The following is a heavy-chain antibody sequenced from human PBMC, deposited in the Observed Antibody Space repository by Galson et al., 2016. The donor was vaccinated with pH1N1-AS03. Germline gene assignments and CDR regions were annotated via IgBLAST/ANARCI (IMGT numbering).Heavy chain of an antibody. J-gene: IGHJ5*02. V-gene: IGHV3-7*03. Sequence: SLRLSCAASGFSIGNYWMDWLRQAPGKGLQWVAKINQDGSVKRDGDSVKGRFTISRDNAENSLFLDMNSLRGEDTAVYYCVRENLLVTWGQGTLVTV. CDR1: GFSIGNYW. D-gene: IGHD1-26*01. CDR2: INQDGSVK. CDR3: VRENLLVT.